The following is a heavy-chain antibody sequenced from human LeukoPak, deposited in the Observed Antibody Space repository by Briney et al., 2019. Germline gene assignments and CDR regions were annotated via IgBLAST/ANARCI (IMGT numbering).Heavy chain of an antibody. CDR2: INPNSGGT. J-gene: IGHJ4*02. Sequence: ASVKVSCKGSAYTFTGYYMHWVRQAPGQGLEWMGWINPNSGGTNYAQKFQGRSTMTRDTSISTAYIELRSLRSDDPAVYYCARRLPGSYSPFDYWGQGTLVTVSS. V-gene: IGHV1-2*02. CDR1: AYTFTGYY. D-gene: IGHD3-10*01. CDR3: ARRLPGSYSPFDY.